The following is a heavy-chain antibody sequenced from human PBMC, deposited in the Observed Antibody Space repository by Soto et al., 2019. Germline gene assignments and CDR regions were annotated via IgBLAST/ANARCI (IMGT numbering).Heavy chain of an antibody. J-gene: IGHJ4*02. Sequence: GGSLRLSCVVSGFTFADYVMHWVRQAPGKGLEWVSGISRNSGTIEYADSVKGRFTVSRDNAKNSLYLQMDSLRAEDTALYYCVKDMGYGSSSTFDYWGQGTLVTVSS. CDR2: ISRNSGTI. V-gene: IGHV3-9*01. D-gene: IGHD6-6*01. CDR1: GFTFADYV. CDR3: VKDMGYGSSSTFDY.